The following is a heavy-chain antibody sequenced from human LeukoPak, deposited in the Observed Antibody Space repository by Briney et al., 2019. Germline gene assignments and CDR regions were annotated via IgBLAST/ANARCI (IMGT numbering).Heavy chain of an antibody. J-gene: IGHJ3*02. CDR3: ARERQHDAFDI. CDR1: GGSISSYY. CDR2: IYYSGST. Sequence: SGTLSLTCTVSGGSISSYYWSWIRQPPGKGLEWIGYIYYSGSTNYNPSLKSRVTISVDTSKNQFSLKLSSVTAADTAVYYCARERQHDAFDIWGQGTMVTVSS. V-gene: IGHV4-59*01.